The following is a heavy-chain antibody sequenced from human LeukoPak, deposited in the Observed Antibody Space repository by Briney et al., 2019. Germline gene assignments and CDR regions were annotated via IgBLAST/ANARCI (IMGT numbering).Heavy chain of an antibody. CDR1: GGSFSGYY. J-gene: IGHJ6*02. CDR2: INHSGST. D-gene: IGHD2-21*02. Sequence: SETLSLTCAVYGGSFSGYYWSWIRQPPGKGLEWIGEINHSGSTNYNPSLKSRVTISVDTSKNQFSLELSSVTAADTAVYYCARGRIVVVTAIRYYYYGMDVWGQGTTVTVSS. CDR3: ARGRIVVVTAIRYYYYGMDV. V-gene: IGHV4-34*01.